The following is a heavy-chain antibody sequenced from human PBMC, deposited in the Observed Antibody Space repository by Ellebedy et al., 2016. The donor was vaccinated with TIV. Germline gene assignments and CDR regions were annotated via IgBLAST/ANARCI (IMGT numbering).Heavy chain of an antibody. Sequence: KVSCKGSAYSFTNYWIGWVRQMPGKGLEWRGMFYPGNFDSSYSPSFQGQVTISADKSITIAYLQWSSLKASDTAMYYCVKQDGSSSFDYWGQGTLVTVSS. CDR2: FYPGNFDS. J-gene: IGHJ4*02. D-gene: IGHD2-2*01. CDR1: AYSFTNYW. V-gene: IGHV5-51*01. CDR3: VKQDGSSSFDY.